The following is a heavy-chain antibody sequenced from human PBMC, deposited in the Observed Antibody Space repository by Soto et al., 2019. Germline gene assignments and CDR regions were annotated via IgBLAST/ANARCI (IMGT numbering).Heavy chain of an antibody. D-gene: IGHD1-26*01. Sequence: GSLRLPCAASGFTFSTFAMNWVRQAPGKGLEWVSGITGGSGFTFYADSVKGRFTISRDDSENTPFLQMSCLRAEDTATVDCAKSGPTNSFDLCGQGTLFTVSS. J-gene: IGHJ4*02. CDR3: AKSGPTNSFDL. CDR1: GFTFSTFA. CDR2: ITGGSGFT. V-gene: IGHV3-23*01.